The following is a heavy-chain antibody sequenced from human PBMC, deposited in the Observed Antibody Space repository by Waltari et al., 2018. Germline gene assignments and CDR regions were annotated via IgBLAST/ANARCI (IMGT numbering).Heavy chain of an antibody. CDR1: GSSFSDYG. V-gene: IGHV3-30*02. J-gene: IGHJ4*02. CDR3: AKLDFDY. CDR2: IRFDGTNK. Sequence: QVHLVESGGGVVQPGGSLRLSCSAPGSSFSDYGMHWVRQAPGKGLEWVAFIRFDGTNKYSADSVEGRFTISRDNSKNTLYLQMSTLRHDDTAVYYCAKLDFDYWGQGTLVTVSS.